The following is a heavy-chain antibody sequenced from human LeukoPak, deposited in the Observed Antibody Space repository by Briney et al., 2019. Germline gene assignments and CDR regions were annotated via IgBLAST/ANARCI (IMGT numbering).Heavy chain of an antibody. D-gene: IGHD2-2*01. CDR2: IYHSGST. J-gene: IGHJ5*02. CDR3: ARDLSLVPAAGFDP. V-gene: IGHV4-38-2*02. CDR1: GYSISSGYY. Sequence: PSETLSLTCTVSGYSISSGYYWGWIRQPPGKGLEWIGSIYHSGSTYYIPSLKSRVTISVDTSKNQFSLKLSSVTAADTAVYYCARDLSLVPAAGFDPWGQGTLVTVSS.